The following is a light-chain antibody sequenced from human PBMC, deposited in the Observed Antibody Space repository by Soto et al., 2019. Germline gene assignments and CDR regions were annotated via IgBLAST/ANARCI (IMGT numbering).Light chain of an antibody. V-gene: IGKV3-15*01. J-gene: IGKJ4*01. Sequence: DIVMTQSPAILSVSPGARAPLSCRASQSVETFLAWFQHKAGQAPRLLIFGASTRAAGVPARFSGGGSGTEFTLTIDSLRSEDFAVYFCQQYHAWPPGTFGGGTKVDIK. CDR1: QSVETF. CDR2: GAS. CDR3: QQYHAWPPGT.